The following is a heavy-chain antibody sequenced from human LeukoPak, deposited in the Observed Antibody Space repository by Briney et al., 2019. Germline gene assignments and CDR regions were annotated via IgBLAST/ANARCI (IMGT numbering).Heavy chain of an antibody. D-gene: IGHD4-17*01. CDR2: IYSSGST. CDR1: GFTLSSNY. V-gene: IGHV3-53*01. J-gene: IGHJ3*02. CDR3: ARHLSGDDI. Sequence: GGSLRLSCAASGFTLSSNYMSCVRQAPGKGLEWVSIIYSSGSTYYADSVKGRFTISRDNSKNTLYLQMNSLRDEDTAVYYCARHLSGDDIWGQGTMVTVSS.